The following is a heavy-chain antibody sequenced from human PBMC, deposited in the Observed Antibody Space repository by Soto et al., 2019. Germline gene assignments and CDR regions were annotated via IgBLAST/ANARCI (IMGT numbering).Heavy chain of an antibody. J-gene: IGHJ4*02. Sequence: GGSLRLSCAASGFTFSSYAMSWVRQAPGKGLEWVSAISGSGGSTYYADSVEGRFTISRDNSKNTLYLQMNSLRAEDTAVYYCAKEVSFSGYDFPVYFDYWGQGTLVTVSS. CDR2: ISGSGGST. D-gene: IGHD5-12*01. CDR1: GFTFSSYA. V-gene: IGHV3-23*01. CDR3: AKEVSFSGYDFPVYFDY.